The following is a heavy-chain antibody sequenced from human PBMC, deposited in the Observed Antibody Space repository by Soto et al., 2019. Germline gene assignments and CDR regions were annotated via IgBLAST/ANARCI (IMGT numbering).Heavy chain of an antibody. V-gene: IGHV4-34*01. CDR1: GGSFSAYY. D-gene: IGHD5-12*01. Sequence: SETLSLTCAVYGGSFSAYYWSWIRQPPGKGLEWIGEINHSGGTSYNPSLKSRVTISVDRSKNQFSLKLSSVTAADTAVYYCARGPMATIPYYFDYWGQGTLVTGSS. CDR3: ARGPMATIPYYFDY. CDR2: INHSGGT. J-gene: IGHJ4*02.